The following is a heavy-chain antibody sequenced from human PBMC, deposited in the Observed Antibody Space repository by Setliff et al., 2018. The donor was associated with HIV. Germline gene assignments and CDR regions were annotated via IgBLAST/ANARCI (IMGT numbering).Heavy chain of an antibody. J-gene: IGHJ4*02. CDR1: GFSFSNYW. Sequence: PGGSLRLCCAASGFSFSNYWMSWVRQAPGKGLEWVALISRDGRTQNYGDSVDGRFIISRDNSRNTLFLQMNSLIIDDSATYYCAKDFDYSNSLQFWGLGTPVTVSS. CDR2: ISRDGRTQ. CDR3: AKDFDYSNSLQF. D-gene: IGHD4-4*01. V-gene: IGHV3-30*02.